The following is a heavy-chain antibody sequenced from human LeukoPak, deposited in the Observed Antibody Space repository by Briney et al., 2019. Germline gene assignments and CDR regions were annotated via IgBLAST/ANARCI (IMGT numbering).Heavy chain of an antibody. Sequence: GRSLRLSCAASGFTFSSYAMHWVRQAPGKGLEWVAVISYDGSNKYYADSVKGRFTISRDNSKNTLYLQMNSLRAEDTAVYYCARGGWAPPDYWGQGTLVTVSS. CDR2: ISYDGSNK. D-gene: IGHD3-10*01. V-gene: IGHV3-30-3*01. J-gene: IGHJ4*02. CDR1: GFTFSSYA. CDR3: ARGGWAPPDY.